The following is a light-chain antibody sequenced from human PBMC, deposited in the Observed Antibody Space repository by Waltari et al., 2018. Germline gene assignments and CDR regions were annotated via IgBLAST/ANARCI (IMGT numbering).Light chain of an antibody. Sequence: EIVLTPSPGTLSLSPGERATLSCRASQSVSRSLAWYQQKPGQAPRLLIYDASSRATGIPDRFSGSGSGTDFSLTISRLEPEDFAVYYCQKYVSVPATFGQGTKVEIK. V-gene: IGKV3-20*01. CDR3: QKYVSVPAT. CDR1: QSVSRS. J-gene: IGKJ1*01. CDR2: DAS.